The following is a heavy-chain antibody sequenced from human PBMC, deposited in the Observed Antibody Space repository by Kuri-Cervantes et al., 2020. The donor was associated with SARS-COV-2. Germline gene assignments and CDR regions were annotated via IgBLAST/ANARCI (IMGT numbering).Heavy chain of an antibody. CDR1: GGSISSGGYS. Sequence: LRLSCAVSGGSISSGGYSWSWIRQPPGKGLEWIGYIYHSGSTYYNPSLKSRVTISVDTSKNQFSLKLSSVTAADTAVYYCARTSEMGYYFDYWGQGTLVTVSS. CDR2: IYHSGST. CDR3: ARTSEMGYYFDY. V-gene: IGHV4-30-2*01. D-gene: IGHD2-8*01. J-gene: IGHJ4*02.